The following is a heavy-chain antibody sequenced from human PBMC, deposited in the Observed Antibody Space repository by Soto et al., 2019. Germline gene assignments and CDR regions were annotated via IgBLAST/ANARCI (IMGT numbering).Heavy chain of an antibody. CDR3: AHSRQGIAAAGPFSHYYYYGMDV. CDR2: IYWDDDK. D-gene: IGHD6-13*01. Sequence: SGPTLVNPTQTLTLTCTFSGFSLSTSGVGVGWIRQPPGKALEWLALIYWDDDKRYSPSLKSRLTITKDTSKNQVVLTMTNMDPVDTATYYCAHSRQGIAAAGPFSHYYYYGMDVWGQGTTVTVSS. J-gene: IGHJ6*02. CDR1: GFSLSTSGVG. V-gene: IGHV2-5*02.